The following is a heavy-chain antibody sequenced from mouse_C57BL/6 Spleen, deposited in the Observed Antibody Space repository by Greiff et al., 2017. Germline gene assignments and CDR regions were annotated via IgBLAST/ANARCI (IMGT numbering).Heavy chain of an antibody. J-gene: IGHJ4*01. CDR1: GFTFSDFY. Sequence: EVKLVESGGGLVQSGRSLRLSCATSGFTFSDFYMEWVRQAPGKGLEWIAASRNKANDYTTEYSASVKGRFIVSRDTSQSILYLQMNALRAEDTAIYYCARDASFGYAMDYWGQGTSVTVSS. CDR2: SRNKANDYTT. CDR3: ARDASFGYAMDY. V-gene: IGHV7-1*01.